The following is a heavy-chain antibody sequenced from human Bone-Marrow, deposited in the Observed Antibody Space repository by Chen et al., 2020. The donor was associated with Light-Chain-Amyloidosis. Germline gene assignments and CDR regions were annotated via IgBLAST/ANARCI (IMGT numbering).Heavy chain of an antibody. D-gene: IGHD5-12*01. CDR3: ARRRDGYNFDY. Sequence: GESLKISCKGSGYNFPNYWIGWVRQMPGKGLEWMGVIYPDDSDARYSPSFEGQVTISADKSITTAYLQWRSLKASDTAMYYCARRRDGYNFDYWGQGTLVTVSS. CDR2: IYPDDSDA. CDR1: GYNFPNYW. V-gene: IGHV5-51*01. J-gene: IGHJ4*02.